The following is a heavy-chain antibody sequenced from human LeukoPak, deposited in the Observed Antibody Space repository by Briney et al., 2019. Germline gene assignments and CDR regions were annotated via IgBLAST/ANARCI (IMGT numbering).Heavy chain of an antibody. CDR1: GYSFTSYW. Sequence: GESLKISCKGSGYSFTSYWIGWVRQMPGKGLEWMGIIYPGDSDTRYSPSFQGQVTISADKSISTAYLQWSSLKASDTAMYYCARHPHYYDHVWGSYRPEYYFDYWGQGTLVTVSS. CDR3: ARHPHYYDHVWGSYRPEYYFDY. J-gene: IGHJ4*02. V-gene: IGHV5-51*01. CDR2: IYPGDSDT. D-gene: IGHD3-16*02.